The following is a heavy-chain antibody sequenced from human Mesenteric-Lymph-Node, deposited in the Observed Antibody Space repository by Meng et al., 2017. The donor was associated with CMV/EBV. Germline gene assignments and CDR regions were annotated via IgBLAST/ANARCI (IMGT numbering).Heavy chain of an antibody. V-gene: IGHV4-59*02. CDR2: IYYSGST. J-gene: IGHJ4*02. CDR3: ARDYYGSGSKFDY. D-gene: IGHD3-10*01. CDR1: GGSVSGYY. Sequence: GSLRLSCTVSGGSVSGYYWSWIRQPPGKGLEWIGYIYYSGSTNYNPSLKSRVTISVDTSKNQFSLKLSSVTAADTAVYYCARDYYGSGSKFDYWGQGTLVTVSS.